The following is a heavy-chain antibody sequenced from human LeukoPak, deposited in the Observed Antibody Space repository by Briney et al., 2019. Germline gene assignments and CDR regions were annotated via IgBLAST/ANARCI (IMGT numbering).Heavy chain of an antibody. J-gene: IGHJ5*02. CDR2: VNPNNGGT. Sequence: VASVKVSCKASGYTFTGYYMHWVRQAPGHGPEWMGWVNPNNGGTDYAQKFQGRVTMTRDTSLSTVYMELSRLTFDDTAVYYCTTQATTGWHFSWGQGTLVTVSS. D-gene: IGHD6-19*01. CDR1: GYTFTGYY. CDR3: TTQATTGWHFS. V-gene: IGHV1-2*02.